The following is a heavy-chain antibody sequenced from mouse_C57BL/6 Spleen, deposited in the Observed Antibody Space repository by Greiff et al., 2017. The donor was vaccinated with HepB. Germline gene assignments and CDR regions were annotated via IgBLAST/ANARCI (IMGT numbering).Heavy chain of an antibody. Sequence: VQLQQSGPELVKPGASVKISCKASGYTFTDYYINWVKQRPGQGLEWIGWIFPGSGSTYYNEKFKGKATLTVDKSSSTAYMLLSSLTSEDSAVYFCAGSITTVVAPFAYWGQGTLVTVSA. V-gene: IGHV1-75*01. CDR3: AGSITTVVAPFAY. D-gene: IGHD1-1*01. CDR1: GYTFTDYY. CDR2: IFPGSGST. J-gene: IGHJ3*01.